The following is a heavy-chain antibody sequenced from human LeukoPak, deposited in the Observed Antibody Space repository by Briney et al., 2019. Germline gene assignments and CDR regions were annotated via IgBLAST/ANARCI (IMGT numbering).Heavy chain of an antibody. Sequence: PSETLSLTCAVYGGSFSGYYWSWIRQPPGKGLEWIGEINHSGSTNYNPSLKSRVTISVDTSKNQFSLKLSSVTAADTAVYYCARGRIAAARGRMKKRVDYWGQGTLVTVSS. V-gene: IGHV4-34*01. D-gene: IGHD6-13*01. CDR3: ARGRIAAARGRMKKRVDY. CDR2: INHSGST. J-gene: IGHJ4*02. CDR1: GGSFSGYY.